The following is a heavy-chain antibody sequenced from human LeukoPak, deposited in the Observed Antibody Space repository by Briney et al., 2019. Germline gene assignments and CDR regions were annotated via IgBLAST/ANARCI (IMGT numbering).Heavy chain of an antibody. Sequence: PSETLSLTCAVYGGSFSGYYWSWVRQAPGKGLEWVSVVYSGGSTYYADSVKGRFTISRDNSKNTVYFQMNSLRAEDTAVYYCASGRWNVFDYWGQGTLVTVSS. CDR2: VYSGGST. V-gene: IGHV3-53*01. CDR1: GGSFSGYY. D-gene: IGHD4-23*01. J-gene: IGHJ4*02. CDR3: ASGRWNVFDY.